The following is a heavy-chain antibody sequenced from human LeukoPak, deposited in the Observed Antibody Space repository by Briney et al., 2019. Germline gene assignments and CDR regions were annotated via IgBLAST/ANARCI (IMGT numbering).Heavy chain of an antibody. CDR3: ARDPRPPQLAYCGGDCYSNWFDP. J-gene: IGHJ5*02. CDR2: INPSGGST. CDR1: GYTFTSYY. Sequence: ASVKVSCTASGYTFTSYYMHWVRQAPGQGLEWMGIINPSGGSTSYAQKFQGRVTMTRDTSTSTVYMELSSLRSEDTAVYYCARDPRPPQLAYCGGDCYSNWFDPWGQGTLVTVSS. D-gene: IGHD2-21*02. V-gene: IGHV1-46*01.